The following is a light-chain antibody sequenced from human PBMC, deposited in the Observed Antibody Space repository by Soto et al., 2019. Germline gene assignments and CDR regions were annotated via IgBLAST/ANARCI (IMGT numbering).Light chain of an antibody. CDR1: QGISSY. J-gene: IGKJ2*01. CDR2: ATS. V-gene: IGKV1-39*01. CDR3: QQIYSFLWYT. Sequence: SLSSLSATVRDRVTITCRASQGISSYLAWYQQKPGKAPKLLIYATSSLQSGVPSRFSGSGSGTDFTLTISSLQPEDFATYYCQQIYSFLWYTFGQG.